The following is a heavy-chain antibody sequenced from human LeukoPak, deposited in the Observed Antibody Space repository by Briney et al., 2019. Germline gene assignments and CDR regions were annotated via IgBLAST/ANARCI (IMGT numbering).Heavy chain of an antibody. CDR2: INPSDGST. Sequence: GASVKVSCKAPGYAFNTYHVYWVRQAPGQGLEWVGIINPSDGSTAYAQKFQGRVTMTSDTSASTVYMSLTSLRSDDTAVYFCARVLKGSGYIDYWGQGILVTVSS. CDR3: ARVLKGSGYIDY. J-gene: IGHJ4*02. CDR1: GYAFNTYH. V-gene: IGHV1-46*02. D-gene: IGHD3-10*01.